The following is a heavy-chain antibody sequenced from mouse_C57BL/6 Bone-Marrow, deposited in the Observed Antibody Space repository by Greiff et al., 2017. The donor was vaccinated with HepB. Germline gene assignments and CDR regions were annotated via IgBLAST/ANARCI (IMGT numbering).Heavy chain of an antibody. Sequence: QVQLQQSGAELVRPGASVTLSCKASGYTFTDYEMHWVKQTPVHGLEWIGAIDPETGGTAYNQKFKGKAILTADKSSSTAYMELRSLTSEHSAVYYCTPFYYYGSSLFAWWGQGTLVTVSA. J-gene: IGHJ3*01. CDR3: TPFYYYGSSLFAW. V-gene: IGHV1-15*01. CDR1: GYTFTDYE. D-gene: IGHD1-1*01. CDR2: IDPETGGT.